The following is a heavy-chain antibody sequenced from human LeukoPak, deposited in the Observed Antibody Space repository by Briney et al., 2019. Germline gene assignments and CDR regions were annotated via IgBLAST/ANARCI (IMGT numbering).Heavy chain of an antibody. Sequence: SETLSLTCTVSGGSISSYYWSWIRQPPGKGLEWIGYIYYSGSTNYNPSLKSRVTISVDTSKNQFSLKLSSVTAADTAVYYCASVTYYYDSSGYFDYWGQGTLVTVSS. CDR2: IYYSGST. V-gene: IGHV4-59*01. CDR1: GGSISSYY. CDR3: ASVTYYYDSSGYFDY. J-gene: IGHJ4*02. D-gene: IGHD3-22*01.